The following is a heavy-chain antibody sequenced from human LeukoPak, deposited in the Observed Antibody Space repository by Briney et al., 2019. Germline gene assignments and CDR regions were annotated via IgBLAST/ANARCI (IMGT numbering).Heavy chain of an antibody. Sequence: GGSLRLSCVASGFPFSSYWMTWVRQAPGKGLEWVANIKQDGSKKSYVDSVKGRFTVSRDNAKNSLYLQMNSLRAEDTTIYYCTRVGYIDEGIDYWGQGTLVTVSS. CDR3: TRVGYIDEGIDY. V-gene: IGHV3-7*04. CDR2: IKQDGSKK. D-gene: IGHD5-24*01. J-gene: IGHJ4*02. CDR1: GFPFSSYW.